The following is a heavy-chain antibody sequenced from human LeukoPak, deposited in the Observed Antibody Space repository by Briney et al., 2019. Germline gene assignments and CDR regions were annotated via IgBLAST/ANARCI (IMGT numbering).Heavy chain of an antibody. D-gene: IGHD6-13*01. V-gene: IGHV4-34*01. CDR1: GGSFSGYY. J-gene: IGHJ4*02. CDR2: INHSGST. CDR3: ARLQYSSSWYRYYFDY. Sequence: SETLSLTCAVYGGSFSGYYWSWIRQPPGKGLEWIGEINHSGSTNYNPSLKSRVTISVDTSKNQFSLKLSSVTAADTAVYYCARLQYSSSWYRYYFDYWGQGTLVTVSS.